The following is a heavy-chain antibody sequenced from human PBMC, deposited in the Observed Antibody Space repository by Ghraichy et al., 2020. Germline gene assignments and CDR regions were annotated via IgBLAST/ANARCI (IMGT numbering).Heavy chain of an antibody. CDR2: ISDSGDTT. V-gene: IGHV3-23*01. J-gene: IGHJ4*02. CDR3: AKGYSGYSSASDY. Sequence: GGSLRLSCTVSGFTFSKYVMNWVRQAPGKGLEWVSGISDSGDTTYYADSVKGRFTTSRDNSKNTLYVQMSSLRAEDTAVYYCAKGYSGYSSASDYWGQGTLVTVSS. CDR1: GFTFSKYV. D-gene: IGHD6-6*01.